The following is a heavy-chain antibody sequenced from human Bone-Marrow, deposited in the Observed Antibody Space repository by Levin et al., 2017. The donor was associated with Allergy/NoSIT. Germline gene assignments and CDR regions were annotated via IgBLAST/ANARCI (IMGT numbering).Heavy chain of an antibody. D-gene: IGHD1-20*01. CDR1: GFTFSNAW. V-gene: IGHV3-15*01. J-gene: IGHJ6*02. CDR3: TASLWGITGTSNYYYYGMDV. CDR2: IKSKTDGGTT. Sequence: GGSLRLSCAASGFTFSNAWMSWVRQAPGKGLEWVGRIKSKTDGGTTDYAAPVKGRFTISRDDSKNTLYLQMNSLKTEDTAVYYCTASLWGITGTSNYYYYGMDVWGQGTTVTVSS.